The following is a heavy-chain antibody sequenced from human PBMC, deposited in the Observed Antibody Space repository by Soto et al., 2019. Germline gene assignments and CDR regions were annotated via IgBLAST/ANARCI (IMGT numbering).Heavy chain of an antibody. V-gene: IGHV1-69*13. CDR2: IIPIFGTA. J-gene: IGHJ4*02. D-gene: IGHD3-22*01. Sequence: SVKVSCKASGGTFSSYAISWVRQAPGQGLEWMGGIIPIFGTASYAQNFQGRVTITADESTSTAYMELSSLRSEDTAVYYCARGRSHYYDSSGYDFWGQRTLVTV. CDR3: ARGRSHYYDSSGYDF. CDR1: GGTFSSYA.